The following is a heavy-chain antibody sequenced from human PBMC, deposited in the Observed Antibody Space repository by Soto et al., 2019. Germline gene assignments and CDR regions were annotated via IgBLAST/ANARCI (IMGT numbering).Heavy chain of an antibody. Sequence: QVQLVQSGAEVKKPGASVKVSCKASGYTFTSYGISWVRQAPGQGLEWMGWISAYNGNTNYAQKLQGRVTMTTDTSTSTAYMELRILRSDDTAVYYCARLTYYDFWSGYYSSYYYYGMDVWGQGTTVTVSS. CDR3: ARLTYYDFWSGYYSSYYYYGMDV. J-gene: IGHJ6*02. CDR2: ISAYNGNT. CDR1: GYTFTSYG. D-gene: IGHD3-3*01. V-gene: IGHV1-18*01.